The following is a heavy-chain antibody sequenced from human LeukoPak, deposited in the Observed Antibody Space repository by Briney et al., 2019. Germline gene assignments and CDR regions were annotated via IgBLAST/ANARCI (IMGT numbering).Heavy chain of an antibody. J-gene: IGHJ4*02. Sequence: ASVKVSCKASGYTFTGYYMHWVRQAPGQGLEWMGWINPNCGGTNYAQKFQGRVTMTRDTSISTAYMELSRLRSDDTAVYYCARGQLRVVVPAAIPYWGQGTLVTVSS. CDR3: ARGQLRVVVPAAIPY. CDR1: GYTFTGYY. CDR2: INPNCGGT. V-gene: IGHV1-2*02. D-gene: IGHD2-2*02.